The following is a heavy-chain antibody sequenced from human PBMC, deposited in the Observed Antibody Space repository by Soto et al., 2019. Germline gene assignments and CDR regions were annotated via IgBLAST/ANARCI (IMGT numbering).Heavy chain of an antibody. Sequence: ETQSHTYSVSGVYIIYNSYYWGWIRQPPGKGLEWVGGIFYTGTTYYSPSLKDRVTISVDTSKNSFSLNLTSVTAADTAVYFCARLVVVAPVANAWGQGTLVTVSS. CDR2: IFYTGTT. CDR1: GVYIIYNSYY. CDR3: ARLVVVAPVANA. V-gene: IGHV4-39*02. D-gene: IGHD2-2*01. J-gene: IGHJ5*02.